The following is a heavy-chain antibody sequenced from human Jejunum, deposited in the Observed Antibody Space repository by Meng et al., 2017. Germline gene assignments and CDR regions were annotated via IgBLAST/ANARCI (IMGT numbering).Heavy chain of an antibody. J-gene: IGHJ4*02. CDR2: IYYGGRA. V-gene: IGHV4-39*07. Sequence: SKTLSLTCTVSGASISSGGCSWGAIRQPPGRGLAWIGIIYYGGRASYNPSLRSRVTISMDTSKSQFSLNLSSVTAADTAVYYCSRGQGDYWGQGTLVTVSS. CDR1: GASISSGGCS. CDR3: SRGQGDY.